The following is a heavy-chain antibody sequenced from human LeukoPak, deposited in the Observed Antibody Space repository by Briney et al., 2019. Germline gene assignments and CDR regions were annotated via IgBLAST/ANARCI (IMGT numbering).Heavy chain of an antibody. CDR1: GGSIRNYY. CDR2: IRYSGTP. J-gene: IGHJ1*01. Sequence: KPSETLSLTCTVSGGSIRNYYWSWFRQPPGKGLEWIAYIRYSGTPNYNPSLKSRVTISLDTVKNQFSLKLTSVAAADTAVYYCARGAGWYGNWGQGTLVTVSS. CDR3: ARGAGWYGN. D-gene: IGHD6-19*01. V-gene: IGHV4-59*01.